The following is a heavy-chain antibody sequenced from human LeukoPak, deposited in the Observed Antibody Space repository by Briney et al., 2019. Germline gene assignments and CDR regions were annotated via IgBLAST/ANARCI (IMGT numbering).Heavy chain of an antibody. J-gene: IGHJ5*02. CDR1: GGSISSSHY. Sequence: KPSETLSLTCTVSGGSISSSHYWAWVRQPPGKELEWIGSFYYNGNTYYNPSLKSRVTISADTSKNQFSLELYSVIAADTAVYYCVRHPQHPSLDPWGQGTLVTVSS. CDR3: VRHPQHPSLDP. CDR2: FYYNGNT. V-gene: IGHV4-39*01.